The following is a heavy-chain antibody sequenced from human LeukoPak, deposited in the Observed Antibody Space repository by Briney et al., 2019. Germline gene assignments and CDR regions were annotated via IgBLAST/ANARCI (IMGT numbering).Heavy chain of an antibody. J-gene: IGHJ5*02. Sequence: GGSLRLSCAASGFTFSSYGMHWVRQAPGKGLEWVAVIWYDGSNKYYADSVKGRFTISRDNSKNTLYLQMNSLRAEDAAVYYCAKQGDYARANWFDPWGQGTLVTVSS. D-gene: IGHD4-17*01. V-gene: IGHV3-33*06. CDR1: GFTFSSYG. CDR2: IWYDGSNK. CDR3: AKQGDYARANWFDP.